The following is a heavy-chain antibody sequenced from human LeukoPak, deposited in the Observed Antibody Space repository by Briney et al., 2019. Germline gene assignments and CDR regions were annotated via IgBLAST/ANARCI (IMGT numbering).Heavy chain of an antibody. D-gene: IGHD6-19*01. CDR1: GGTFSSYA. CDR3: AAKNGVFSSSVAVDY. CDR2: IIPIFGTA. V-gene: IGHV1-69*13. J-gene: IGHJ4*02. Sequence: ASVKVSCKASGGTFSSYAISWVRQSPGQGLEWMGGIIPIFGTANYAQKFQGRVTITADESTSTAYMELSSLRSEDTAVYYCAAKNGVFSSSVAVDYRGQGTLVTVSS.